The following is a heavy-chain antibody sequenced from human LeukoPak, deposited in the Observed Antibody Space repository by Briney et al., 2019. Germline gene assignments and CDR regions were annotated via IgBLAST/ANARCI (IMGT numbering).Heavy chain of an antibody. Sequence: ASVKVSCKTSGYSSSHYGISWWRQAPGQGLEWVGWISAFNYIIEYAQKFQGRVTMTQDTATSTAYMELRSLTSDDTAVFYCTRGSSISAQGDTWGQGTLVSVSS. J-gene: IGHJ4*02. V-gene: IGHV1-18*01. D-gene: IGHD3-16*01. CDR2: ISAFNYII. CDR3: TRGSSISAQGDT. CDR1: GYSSSHYG.